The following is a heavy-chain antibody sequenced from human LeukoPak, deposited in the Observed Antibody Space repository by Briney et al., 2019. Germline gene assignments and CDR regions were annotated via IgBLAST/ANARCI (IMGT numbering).Heavy chain of an antibody. J-gene: IGHJ4*02. CDR1: GFSFSSYA. CDR3: TRCRTGIAAADY. D-gene: IGHD6-13*01. V-gene: IGHV3-49*04. CDR2: IRSKAYGGTT. Sequence: GGSLRLSCAASGFSFSSYAMNWVRQAPGKGLEWVGFIRSKAYGGTTEYAASVKGRFTISRDDYKSIAYLQMNSLKTEDTAVYYCTRCRTGIAAADYWGQGTLVTVSS.